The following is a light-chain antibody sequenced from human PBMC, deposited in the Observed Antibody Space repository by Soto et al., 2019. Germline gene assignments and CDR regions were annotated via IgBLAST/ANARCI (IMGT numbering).Light chain of an antibody. J-gene: IGKJ1*01. V-gene: IGKV1-39*01. CDR1: QSISSY. CDR2: AAS. Sequence: DIQMTQSPSSLSASVGDRVTITCRASQSISSYLNWYQQKPGKAPKLLIYAASSSQSGVPSRFSGSGSGTDFTLTISSLQPGDFATYYCQQSYSTPQTFGQGTKVDIK. CDR3: QQSYSTPQT.